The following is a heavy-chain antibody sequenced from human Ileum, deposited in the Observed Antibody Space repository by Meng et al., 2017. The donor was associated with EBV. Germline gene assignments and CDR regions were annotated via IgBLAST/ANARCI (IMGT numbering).Heavy chain of an antibody. Sequence: QVQLQESVLGLVKPSETLSLTCTVSGGSVSISSYYWSWIRQPPGKGLEWIGYIYYSGTTNYNPSLESRVTISVDTSKNQFSLKLRSVAASDTAVYYCARGWDTAMDSGWGQGALVTVSS. D-gene: IGHD5-18*01. J-gene: IGHJ4*02. CDR3: ARGWDTAMDSG. V-gene: IGHV4-61*01. CDR1: GGSVSISSYY. CDR2: IYYSGTT.